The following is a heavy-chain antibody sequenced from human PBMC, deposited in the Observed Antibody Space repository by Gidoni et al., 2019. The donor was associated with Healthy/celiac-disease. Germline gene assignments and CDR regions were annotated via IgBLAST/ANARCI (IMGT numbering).Heavy chain of an antibody. CDR1: GFTFTRYA. J-gene: IGHJ4*02. CDR3: AKDRWELESQIDY. D-gene: IGHD1-26*01. Sequence: EVQLFESGRALLSPGGSLSLSFPASGFTFTRYAMSWVRQAPGKGLGWVSAISGRGGSTYYADSVKGRFTISRDNSKNTLYLQMNSLRAEDTAVYYCAKDRWELESQIDYWGQGTLVTVSS. V-gene: IGHV3-23*01. CDR2: ISGRGGST.